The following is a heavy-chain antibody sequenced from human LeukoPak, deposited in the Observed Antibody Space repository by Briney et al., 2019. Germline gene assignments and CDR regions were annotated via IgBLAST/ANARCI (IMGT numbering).Heavy chain of an antibody. CDR1: GYTFTSYG. V-gene: IGHV1-46*01. J-gene: IGHJ4*02. D-gene: IGHD1-26*01. CDR3: TRVYGIVGETHHFDY. CDR2: INPTGGST. Sequence: GASVKVSCKASGYTFTSYGISWVRQAPGQGLEWMGIINPTGGSTRYAEKFQGRVTMTRDMSTSTVYMELSSLRSEDTAVYYCTRVYGIVGETHHFDYWGQGTLVTVSS.